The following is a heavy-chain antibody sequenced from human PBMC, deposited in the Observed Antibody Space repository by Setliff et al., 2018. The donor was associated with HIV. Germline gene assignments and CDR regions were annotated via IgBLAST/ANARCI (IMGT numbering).Heavy chain of an antibody. CDR3: TTDTLSFGVVINGRYFDY. V-gene: IGHV3-15*01. J-gene: IGHJ4*02. Sequence: PGGSLRLSCAASGFTFSNAWMSWVRQAPGKGLEWVGRIKRKTDGGTTDYGAPVKGRFTISRDDSKDTVYLQMNSLKTEDTAVYYCTTDTLSFGVVINGRYFDYWGQGTLVTVSS. D-gene: IGHD3-3*01. CDR1: GFTFSNAW. CDR2: IKRKTDGGTT.